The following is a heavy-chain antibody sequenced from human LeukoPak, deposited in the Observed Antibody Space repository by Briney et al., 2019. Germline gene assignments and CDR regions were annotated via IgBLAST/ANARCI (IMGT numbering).Heavy chain of an antibody. V-gene: IGHV4-38-2*02. J-gene: IGHJ3*02. Sequence: APQTLSPTCPVAAYSLSSGYYWGWSRLPPGKRLEWGWTLSHSASTYYNPSITGRASTSVDTSKHHFSLKLSSVTATHPAVSLCAIAIFGVVINAFDIWGQGTMVTVSS. CDR3: AIAIFGVVINAFDI. D-gene: IGHD3-3*01. CDR1: AYSLSSGYY. CDR2: LSHSAST.